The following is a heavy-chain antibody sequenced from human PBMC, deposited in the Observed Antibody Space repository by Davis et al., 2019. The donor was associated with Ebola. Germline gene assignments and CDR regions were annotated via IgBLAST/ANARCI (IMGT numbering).Heavy chain of an antibody. V-gene: IGHV1-2*04. D-gene: IGHD3-22*01. CDR3: ARDRYYYDSSGYYGLSTGFDY. Sequence: ASVKVSCKASGYTFTGYYMHWVRQAPGQGLEWMGWINPNSGGTNYAQKFQGWVTMTRDTSISTAYMELSRLRSDDTAVYYCARDRYYYDSSGYYGLSTGFDYWGQGTLVTVSS. CDR1: GYTFTGYY. J-gene: IGHJ4*02. CDR2: INPNSGGT.